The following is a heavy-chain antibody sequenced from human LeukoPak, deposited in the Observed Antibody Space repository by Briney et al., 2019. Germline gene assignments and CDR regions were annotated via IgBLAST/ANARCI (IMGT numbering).Heavy chain of an antibody. D-gene: IGHD5-24*01. Sequence: VASVTVSCKAPGYIFTAYYLHWVRQAPGQKPEWMGWIKANSGDTNYARKFQGRVTMTRDTSISTVYMELSGLTADDTAVYYCTRVGDDYPYWGQGTLVTVSS. CDR1: GYIFTAYY. CDR2: IKANSGDT. CDR3: TRVGDDYPY. V-gene: IGHV1-2*02. J-gene: IGHJ4*02.